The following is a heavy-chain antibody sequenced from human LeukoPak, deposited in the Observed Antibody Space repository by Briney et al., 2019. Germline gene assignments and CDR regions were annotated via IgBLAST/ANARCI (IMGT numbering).Heavy chain of an antibody. J-gene: IGHJ4*02. CDR3: ARELRGRFDC. D-gene: IGHD4-17*01. CDR2: ISSSSSYI. Sequence: GGSLRLSCAASGFTFSSCTMNWVRQAPGKGLEWVSSISSSSSYIYYADSVKGRFTISKDNSKNTVYLQMNSLRAEDTAVYFCARELRGRFDCWGQGTLVTVSS. CDR1: GFTFSSCT. V-gene: IGHV3-21*04.